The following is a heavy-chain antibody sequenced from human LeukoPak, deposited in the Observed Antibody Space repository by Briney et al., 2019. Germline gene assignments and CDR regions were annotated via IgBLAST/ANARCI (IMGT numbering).Heavy chain of an antibody. V-gene: IGHV4-59*01. CDR1: GGSISSYY. CDR3: ARGADSSGYYTIFYFDY. J-gene: IGHJ4*02. Sequence: SETLSLTCTVSGGSISSYYWNWIRQPPGKGLEWIGYIYYSGSTNYNPSLKSRVTISVDTSKNQFSLKLSSVTAADTAVYHCARGADSSGYYTIFYFDYWGQGTLVTVSS. D-gene: IGHD3-22*01. CDR2: IYYSGST.